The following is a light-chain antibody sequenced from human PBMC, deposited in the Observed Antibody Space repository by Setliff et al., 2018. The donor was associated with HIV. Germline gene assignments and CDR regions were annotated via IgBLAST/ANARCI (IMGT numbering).Light chain of an antibody. V-gene: IGLV2-8*01. Sequence: QSALTQPPSASGSPGQSVTISCIGTSSDVGGYNYVSWYQQHPGKAPKLMIYEVSKRPSGVPVRFSGSKSGNTASLTVSGLQAEDEADYYCQSYDSSLSVSYVFGTGTKVTVL. CDR1: SSDVGGYNY. CDR2: EVS. J-gene: IGLJ1*01. CDR3: QSYDSSLSVSYV.